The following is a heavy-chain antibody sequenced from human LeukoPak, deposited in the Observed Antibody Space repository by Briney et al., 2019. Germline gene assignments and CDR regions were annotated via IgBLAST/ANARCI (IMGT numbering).Heavy chain of an antibody. CDR1: GGSFSGYY. Sequence: SETLSLTCAVYGGSFSGYYWSWIRQPPGKGLEWIGEINHSGSANYNPSLKSRVTISVDTSKNQFSLKLSSVTAADTAVYYCARGQVKAPPYHVLLRYRDQYYFDYWGQGTLVTVSS. CDR2: INHSGSA. CDR3: ARGQVKAPPYHVLLRYRDQYYFDY. D-gene: IGHD3-10*01. J-gene: IGHJ4*02. V-gene: IGHV4-34*01.